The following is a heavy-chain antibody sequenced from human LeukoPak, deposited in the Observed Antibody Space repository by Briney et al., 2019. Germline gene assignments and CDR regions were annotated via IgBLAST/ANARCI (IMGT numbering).Heavy chain of an antibody. CDR3: ARGYSSGPFSYFDY. Sequence: ASVKVSCKASGGTFISYAISWVRQAPGQGLEWMGRIIPILGIANYAQKFQGRVTITADKSTSTAYMELSSLRSEDTAVYYCARGYSSGPFSYFDYWGQGTLVTVSS. D-gene: IGHD6-19*01. CDR1: GGTFISYA. J-gene: IGHJ4*02. V-gene: IGHV1-69*04. CDR2: IIPILGIA.